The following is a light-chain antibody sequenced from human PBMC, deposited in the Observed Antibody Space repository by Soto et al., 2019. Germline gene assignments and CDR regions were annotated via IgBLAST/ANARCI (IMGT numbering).Light chain of an antibody. V-gene: IGLV1-44*01. J-gene: IGLJ7*01. Sequence: QSVLTQAPSASGTPGQRVTISCSGSSSNIGINTVNWYQQLPGTAPKVLIYSNDQRPSGVPDRFSGSKSGTSASLAIGGLQSEDEADYYCAVWDDSLNGWVFGGGTQLTVL. CDR1: SSNIGINT. CDR2: SND. CDR3: AVWDDSLNGWV.